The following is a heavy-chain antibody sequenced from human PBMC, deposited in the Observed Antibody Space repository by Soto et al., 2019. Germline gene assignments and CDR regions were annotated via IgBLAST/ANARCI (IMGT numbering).Heavy chain of an antibody. J-gene: IGHJ5*02. CDR3: ATSNWFDP. CDR2: IYYSGNT. V-gene: IGHV4-39*01. CDR1: GCSISSSSYY. Sequence: QLQLQESGPGLVKPSETLSLTCTVSGCSISSSSYYWGWIRQPPGKGLEWIGSIYYSGNTYYNPSLKSRVTMSVDTSKNQFSLKLSSVTAADTAVYYCATSNWFDPWGQGTLVTVSS.